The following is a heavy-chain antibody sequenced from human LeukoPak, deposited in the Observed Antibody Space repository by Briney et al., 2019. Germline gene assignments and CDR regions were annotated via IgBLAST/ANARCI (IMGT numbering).Heavy chain of an antibody. CDR1: GYTFTGYY. J-gene: IGHJ4*02. Sequence: GSVSVSCKASGYTFTGYYMHWVRQAPGQGLEWMGWINPNSGGTNYAQKFQGRVTMTRDTSISTAYMELSRLRSDDTAVYYCARQDSDFWSGYYPAFDYWGQGTLVTVSS. D-gene: IGHD3-3*01. CDR3: ARQDSDFWSGYYPAFDY. CDR2: INPNSGGT. V-gene: IGHV1-2*02.